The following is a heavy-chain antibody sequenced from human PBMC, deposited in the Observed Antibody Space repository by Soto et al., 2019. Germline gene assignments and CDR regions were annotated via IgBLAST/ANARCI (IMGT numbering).Heavy chain of an antibody. J-gene: IGHJ6*02. V-gene: IGHV3-30*03. CDR3: ARAECSTPNCLTAYYSYGLDV. Sequence: QVQLVESGGGVVQPGRSLRLSCAASGFTFGTTAMHWVRQAPGKGLEWVAVISYDGSNKYYADSVKGRFTISRDDSKTRLYLQMDSLRADDSAVYYCARAECSTPNCLTAYYSYGLDVWGQGTTVTVSS. CDR2: ISYDGSNK. CDR1: GFTFGTTA. D-gene: IGHD2-2*01.